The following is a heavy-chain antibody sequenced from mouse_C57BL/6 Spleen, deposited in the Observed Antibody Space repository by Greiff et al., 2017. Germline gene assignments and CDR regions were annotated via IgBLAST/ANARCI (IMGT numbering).Heavy chain of an antibody. CDR1: GYAFSSSW. Sequence: VQLQQSGAVLVKPGASVKISCKASGYAFSSSWMNWVKQRPGQGLEWTGELDPSASYTNYNQKFKGKSTLTVDKSSSTAYMQLSSLTSEDSAVYYCAGPGRRYAMDYWGQGTSVTVSS. V-gene: IGHV1-69*01. J-gene: IGHJ4*01. CDR3: AGPGRRYAMDY. D-gene: IGHD3-3*01. CDR2: LDPSASYT.